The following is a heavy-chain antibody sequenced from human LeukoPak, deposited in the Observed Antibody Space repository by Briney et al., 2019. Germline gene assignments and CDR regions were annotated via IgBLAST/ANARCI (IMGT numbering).Heavy chain of an antibody. CDR3: ARETSQKGAHYMDV. CDR1: GGSISSYY. Sequence: PSETLSLTCTVSGGSISSYYWSWIRQPPGKGLKWIGNIYYSGYTTHSPSLRSRVTISVDTSKNQFSLKLSSVTAADTAVYYCARETSQKGAHYMDVWGKGTTITISS. J-gene: IGHJ6*03. D-gene: IGHD3-16*01. V-gene: IGHV4-59*01. CDR2: IYYSGYT.